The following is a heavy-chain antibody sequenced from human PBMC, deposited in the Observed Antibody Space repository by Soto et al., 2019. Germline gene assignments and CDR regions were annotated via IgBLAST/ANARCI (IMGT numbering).Heavy chain of an antibody. Sequence: HPGGSLRLSCAASGFTFSSYAMSWVRQAPGKGLEWVSAISGSGGSTYYADSVKGRFTISRDNSKNTLYLQMNSLRAEDTAVYYCAKAQDIVVVVAAADYWGQGTLVTVSS. CDR2: ISGSGGST. CDR3: AKAQDIVVVVAAADY. V-gene: IGHV3-23*01. CDR1: GFTFSSYA. J-gene: IGHJ4*02. D-gene: IGHD2-15*01.